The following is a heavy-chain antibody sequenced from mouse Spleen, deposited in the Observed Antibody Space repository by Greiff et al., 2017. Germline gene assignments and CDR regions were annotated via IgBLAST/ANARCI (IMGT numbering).Heavy chain of an antibody. CDR1: GFSLTSYG. CDR3: ARERATMITTGSFAY. D-gene: IGHD2-4*01. J-gene: IGHJ3*01. CDR2: IWSGGST. V-gene: IGHV2-2*01. Sequence: VQLQQSGPGLVQPSQSLSITCTVSGFSLTSYGVHWVRQSPGKGLEWLGVIWSGGSTDYNAAFISRLSISKDNSKSQVFFKMNSLQADDTAIYYCARERATMITTGSFAYWGQGTLVTVSA.